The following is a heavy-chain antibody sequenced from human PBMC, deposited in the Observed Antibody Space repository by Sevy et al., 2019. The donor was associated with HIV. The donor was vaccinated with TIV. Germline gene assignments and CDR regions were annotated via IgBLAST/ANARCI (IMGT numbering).Heavy chain of an antibody. Sequence: ASVKVSCKASGYTFTGYYMHWVRQAPGQGLEWMGWINPNSGGTNYSQKFQGRVTMTRDTSISTAYMELSRLRSDDTAVYYCARERVDVLYDLFSGYPAGYFDYWGQGTLVTVSS. J-gene: IGHJ4*02. D-gene: IGHD3-3*01. CDR1: GYTFTGYY. V-gene: IGHV1-2*02. CDR2: INPNSGGT. CDR3: ARERVDVLYDLFSGYPAGYFDY.